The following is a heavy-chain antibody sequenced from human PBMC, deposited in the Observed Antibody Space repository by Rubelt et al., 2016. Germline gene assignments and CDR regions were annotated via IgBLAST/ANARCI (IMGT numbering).Heavy chain of an antibody. CDR3: AGDPSCWSGYYKGFDY. V-gene: IGHV4-4*02. CDR1: GGSISSSNW. J-gene: IGHJ4*02. Sequence: QVQLQESGPGLVKPSGTLSLTCAVSGGSISSSNWWSWVRQPPGKGLEWIGEIYHSGSTNYNPSLKVRFTISVGKSKDQFSRKLSSVTAADTAVYYCAGDPSCWSGYYKGFDYGGQGTLVTVAS. D-gene: IGHD3-3*01. CDR2: IYHSGST.